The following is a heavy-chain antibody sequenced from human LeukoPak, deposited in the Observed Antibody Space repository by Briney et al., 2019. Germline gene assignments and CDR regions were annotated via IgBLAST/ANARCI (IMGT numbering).Heavy chain of an antibody. D-gene: IGHD3-16*01. J-gene: IGHJ5*02. V-gene: IGHV4-59*12. Sequence: SETLSLTCTDSGGSLSSSYWSWIRQPPGKGLEWIGYIYYSGSTNYNPSLKSRVTMSIDTSKNQFSLELTSVTAANTAVYYCARAHLGFDPWGQGALVTVSS. CDR3: ARAHLGFDP. CDR2: IYYSGST. CDR1: GGSLSSSY.